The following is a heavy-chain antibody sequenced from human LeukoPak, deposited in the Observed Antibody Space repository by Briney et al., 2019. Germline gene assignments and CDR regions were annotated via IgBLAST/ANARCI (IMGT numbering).Heavy chain of an antibody. CDR2: ISAYNGNT. CDR1: GYTFTSYG. CDR3: ARDAGSGTYFDY. V-gene: IGHV1-18*01. J-gene: IGHJ4*02. D-gene: IGHD3-10*01. Sequence: ASVKVSCKASGYTFTSYGISWVRQAPGQGLEWMGWISAYNGNTNYAQKFQGRVTITTDESTSTAYMELSSLRSEDTAVYYCARDAGSGTYFDYWGQGTLVTVSS.